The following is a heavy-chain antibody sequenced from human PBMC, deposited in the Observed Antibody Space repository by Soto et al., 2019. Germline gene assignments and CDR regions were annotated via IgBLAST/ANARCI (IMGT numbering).Heavy chain of an antibody. CDR2: IVVGSGNT. CDR3: AADLATHDAFDI. Sequence: SVKVSCKASGFTFTSSAAQWVRRARGQRLEWIGWIVVGSGNTNYAQKFQERVTITRDMSTSTAYMELSSLRSEDTAVYYCAADLATHDAFDIWGQG. CDR1: GFTFTSSA. V-gene: IGHV1-58*01. J-gene: IGHJ3*02.